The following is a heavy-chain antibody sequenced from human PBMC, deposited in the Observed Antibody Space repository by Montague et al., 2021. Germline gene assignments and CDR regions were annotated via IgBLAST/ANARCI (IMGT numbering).Heavy chain of an antibody. Sequence: SLRLSCAASGFIFNNYVMNWVRQAPGKGLEWVSRIKGNSINIDYADSVKGRFTISRDNAKNSLYLQMNSLRAEDTASYYCVKDTRDYYPDFWGQGILVTVSS. J-gene: IGHJ4*02. V-gene: IGHV3-9*01. CDR2: IKGNSINI. D-gene: IGHD3-3*01. CDR3: VKDTRDYYPDF. CDR1: GFIFNNYV.